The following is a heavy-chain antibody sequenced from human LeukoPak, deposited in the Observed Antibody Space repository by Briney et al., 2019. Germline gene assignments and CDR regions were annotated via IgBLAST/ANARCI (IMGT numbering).Heavy chain of an antibody. Sequence: ASVKVSCMASGYTFTSYGISWVRQAPGQGLEWMGWISAYNGNTNYAQKLQGRVTMTTDTSTSTAYMELRSLRSDDTAVYYCARHYSSSWKGKFDYWGQGTLVTVSS. CDR2: ISAYNGNT. CDR1: GYTFTSYG. V-gene: IGHV1-18*04. J-gene: IGHJ4*02. CDR3: ARHYSSSWKGKFDY. D-gene: IGHD6-13*01.